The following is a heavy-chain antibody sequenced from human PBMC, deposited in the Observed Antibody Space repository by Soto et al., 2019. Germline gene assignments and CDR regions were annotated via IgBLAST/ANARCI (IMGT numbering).Heavy chain of an antibody. J-gene: IGHJ5*02. Sequence: SVKVSCKASGGTFSSYTISWVRQAPGQGLEWMGRIIPILGIANYAQKFQGRVTITADKSTSTACMELSSLRSEDTAVYYCARDPLGITGTKLIDPWGQGTLVTVSS. V-gene: IGHV1-69*04. CDR2: IIPILGIA. CDR1: GGTFSSYT. D-gene: IGHD1-7*01. CDR3: ARDPLGITGTKLIDP.